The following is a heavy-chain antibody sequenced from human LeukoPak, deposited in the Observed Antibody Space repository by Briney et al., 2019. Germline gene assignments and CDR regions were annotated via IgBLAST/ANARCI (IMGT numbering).Heavy chain of an antibody. D-gene: IGHD6-19*01. CDR3: AKGSSSGWYLYYFDY. CDR2: ISGSGGST. J-gene: IGHJ4*02. Sequence: GGSLRLSGAASGFTFSSYAMSWVRQAPGKGLEWVSGISGSGGSTYYADSVKGRFTISRDNSKNTLYLQMNSLRAEDTAVYYCAKGSSSGWYLYYFDYWGQGTLVTVSS. V-gene: IGHV3-23*01. CDR1: GFTFSSYA.